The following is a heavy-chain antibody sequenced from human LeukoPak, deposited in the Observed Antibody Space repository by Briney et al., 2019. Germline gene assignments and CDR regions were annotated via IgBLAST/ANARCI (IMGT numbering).Heavy chain of an antibody. CDR2: ISWNSGSI. CDR1: GFTFDDYA. D-gene: IGHD2-2*02. J-gene: IGHJ4*02. V-gene: IGHV3-9*01. CDR3: AKDIGSTNWYTAY. Sequence: GRSLRLSCAASGFTFDDYAMHWVRQAPGKGLEWVSGISWNSGSIGYADSVKGRFTISRDNAKNSLYQQMNSLRAEDTAFYYCAKDIGSTNWYTAYWGQGTLVTVSS.